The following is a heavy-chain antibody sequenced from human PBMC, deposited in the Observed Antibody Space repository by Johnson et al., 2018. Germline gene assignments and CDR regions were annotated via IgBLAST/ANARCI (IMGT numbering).Heavy chain of an antibody. CDR1: GFTFSSYG. Sequence: VQLVQSGGGLVQXGGSLRLSCAASGFTFSSYGMSWVRQAPGKGLAWVSTISASGGSTYYADSVKGRFPISSDNSKNTLYLQMNSLSAEDTAFYYCAKDGAHCGGDCYPSLYHMDVWGKGTTVTVSS. J-gene: IGHJ6*03. D-gene: IGHD2-21*02. V-gene: IGHV3-23*04. CDR3: AKDGAHCGGDCYPSLYHMDV. CDR2: ISASGGST.